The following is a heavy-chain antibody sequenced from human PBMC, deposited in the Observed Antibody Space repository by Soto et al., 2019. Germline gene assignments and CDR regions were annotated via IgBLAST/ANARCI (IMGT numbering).Heavy chain of an antibody. V-gene: IGHV1-2*02. J-gene: IGHJ5*02. CDR2: INPNSGGT. D-gene: IGHD6-19*01. CDR1: GYTFTGYY. Sequence: QVQLVQSGAEVKKPGASVKVSCKASGYTFTGYYMHWVRQAPGQGLEWMGWINPNSGGTNHAQKFQGRVTMTRDTSISTAYMELSRLRSDDTAVYYCARDVGGWEYNWFDPWGQGTLVTVSS. CDR3: ARDVGGWEYNWFDP.